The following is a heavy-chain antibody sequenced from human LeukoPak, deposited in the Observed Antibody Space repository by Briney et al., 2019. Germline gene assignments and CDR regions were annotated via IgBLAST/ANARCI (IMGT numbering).Heavy chain of an antibody. J-gene: IGHJ4*02. V-gene: IGHV1-3*01. CDR2: INAGNGNT. CDR1: GYTFTSYA. D-gene: IGHD1-26*01. CDR3: ARDPRALGGSLYFDY. Sequence: ASVKVSCRASGYTFTSYAMHWVRQAPGQRLEWMGWINAGNGNTKYSQKFQGRVTITRDTSASTAYMELSSLRSEDTAVYYCARDPRALGGSLYFDYWGQGTLVTVSS.